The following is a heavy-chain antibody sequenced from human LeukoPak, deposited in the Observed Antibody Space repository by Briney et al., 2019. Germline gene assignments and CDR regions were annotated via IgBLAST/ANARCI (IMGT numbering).Heavy chain of an antibody. CDR2: INHSGST. J-gene: IGHJ4*02. D-gene: IGHD5-18*01. CDR3: ARRWIQLWYGY. Sequence: PSETLSLTCAVYGGSFSGYYWSWIRQPPGKGLEWIGEINHSGSTNYNPSLKSRVTISVDTSKNQSSLKLSSVTAADTAVYYCARRWIQLWYGYWGQGTLVTVSS. V-gene: IGHV4-34*01. CDR1: GGSFSGYY.